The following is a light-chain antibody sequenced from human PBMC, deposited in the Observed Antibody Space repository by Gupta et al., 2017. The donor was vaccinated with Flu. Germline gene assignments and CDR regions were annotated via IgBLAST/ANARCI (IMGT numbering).Light chain of an antibody. CDR1: QDINIF. CDR2: ATS. J-gene: IGKJ3*01. V-gene: IGKV1-16*01. Sequence: DIQVTQSPSSLSASVGDRVTITCRASQDINIFLAWFQQEPGKTPKSLIYATSHLESGVPSRFSGSGSGSTFTLTISSLQPEDFATYYCQQYKSHPPTFGPGTKVDV. CDR3: QQYKSHPPT.